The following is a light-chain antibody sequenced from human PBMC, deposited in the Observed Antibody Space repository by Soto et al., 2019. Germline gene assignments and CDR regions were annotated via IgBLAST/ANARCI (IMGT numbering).Light chain of an antibody. V-gene: IGKV1-5*03. J-gene: IGKJ1*01. CDR3: QHYNSYSEA. Sequence: DIQMPQSPSTLSGSVGDRVTITCRASQTLSSWLAWYQQKPGKAPKLLIYQASTLKSGVPSRFSGSGSGTEFTLTISSLQPDDFATYYCQHYNSYSEAFGQGTRVELK. CDR1: QTLSSW. CDR2: QAS.